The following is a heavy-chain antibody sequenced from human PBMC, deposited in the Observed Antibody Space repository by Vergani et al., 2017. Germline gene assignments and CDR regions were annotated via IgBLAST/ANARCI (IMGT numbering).Heavy chain of an antibody. CDR2: IYHSGRT. Sequence: QVQLQESGPGLVKPSETLSLTCTVSGYSISSGYYWGWIRQPPGKGLEWIGSIYHSGRTYYNPSLKSRVTISVDTSKNQFSLKLSSVTAADTAVYYCARHSXGYVWGSYEAWFDHWGQGTLVTVSS. CDR1: GYSISSGYY. J-gene: IGHJ5*02. V-gene: IGHV4-38-2*02. CDR3: ARHSXGYVWGSYEAWFDH. D-gene: IGHD3-16*01.